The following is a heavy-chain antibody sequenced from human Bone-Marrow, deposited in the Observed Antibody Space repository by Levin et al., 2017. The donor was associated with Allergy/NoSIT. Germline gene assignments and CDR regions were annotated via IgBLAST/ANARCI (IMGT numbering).Heavy chain of an antibody. CDR1: GFTFSSYS. CDR3: ARGVGDNNGWYRDY. D-gene: IGHD6-13*01. V-gene: IGHV3-21*01. CDR2: ISSSSSYI. J-gene: IGHJ4*02. Sequence: GESLKISCAASGFTFSSYSMNWVRQAPGKGLEWVSSISSSSSYIYYADSVKGRFTISRDNAKNSLYLQMNSLRAEDTAVDYCARGVGDNNGWYRDYWGQGTLVTVSA.